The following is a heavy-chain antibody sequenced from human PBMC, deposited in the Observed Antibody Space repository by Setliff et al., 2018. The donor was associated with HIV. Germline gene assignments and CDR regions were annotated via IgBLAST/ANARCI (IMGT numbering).Heavy chain of an antibody. CDR1: GGSVSESTYH. V-gene: IGHV4-39*01. D-gene: IGHD3-10*01. CDR3: ARLSGGMVPNY. J-gene: IGHJ4*02. Sequence: SETLSLTCTVSGGSVSESTYHWGWIRQPPGKGLEWIGSIYYRGNTYYNPSLKSRLTISVETSKNQFSLTLNSVTAADTAVYYCARLSGGMVPNYWGQGTLVTVSS. CDR2: IYYRGNT.